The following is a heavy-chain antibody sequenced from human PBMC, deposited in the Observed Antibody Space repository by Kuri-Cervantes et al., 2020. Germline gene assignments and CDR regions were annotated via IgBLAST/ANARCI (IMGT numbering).Heavy chain of an antibody. V-gene: IGHV3-11*01. CDR1: GFTFSDYY. Sequence: GESLKISCAASGFTFSDYYMSWIRQAPGKGLEWVSYISSSGSTIYYADSVKGRSTISRDNAKNSLYLQMNSLRAEDTAVYYCAGVRSDYYYYMDVWGKGTTVTVSS. CDR2: ISSSGSTI. D-gene: IGHD1-1*01. CDR3: AGVRSDYYYYMDV. J-gene: IGHJ6*03.